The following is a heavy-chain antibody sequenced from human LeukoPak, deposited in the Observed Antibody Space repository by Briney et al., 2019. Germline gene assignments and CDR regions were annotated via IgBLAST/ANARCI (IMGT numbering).Heavy chain of an antibody. Sequence: PSETLSLTCTVSGGSISSGSYYWSWIRQPAGKGLEWIGRIYTSGSTNYNPSLKSRVTISVDTSKNRFSLKLSSVTAADTAVYYCARGSHRHSYGDYWGQGTLVTVSS. J-gene: IGHJ4*02. CDR1: GGSISSGSYY. D-gene: IGHD5-18*01. CDR2: IYTSGST. CDR3: ARGSHRHSYGDY. V-gene: IGHV4-61*02.